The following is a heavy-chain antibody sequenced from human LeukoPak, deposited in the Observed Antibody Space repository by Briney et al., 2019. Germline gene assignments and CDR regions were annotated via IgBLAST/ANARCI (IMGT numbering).Heavy chain of an antibody. CDR3: AAESERWLVRS. D-gene: IGHD6-19*01. CDR2: IYHSGST. J-gene: IGHJ4*02. V-gene: IGHV4-4*02. Sequence: SETLSLTCAVSGGSISSSNWWSWVRQPPGKGLEWIGEIYHSGSTNYNPSLKSRVTISIDTSKNQFSLKLNSVTAADTAVYYCAAESERWLVRSWGQGTLVTVSS. CDR1: GGSISSSNW.